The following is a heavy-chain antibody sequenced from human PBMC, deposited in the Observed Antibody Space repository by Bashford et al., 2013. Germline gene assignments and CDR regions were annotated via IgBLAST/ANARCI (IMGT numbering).Heavy chain of an antibody. V-gene: IGHV1-69*04. D-gene: IGHD1-26*01. J-gene: IGHJ4*02. Sequence: SVKVSCKASGGTFSSYAISWVRQAPGQGLEWMGRIIPILGIANYAQKFQGRVTITADKSTSTAYMELSSLRSEDTAVYYCARNSGNYPGEDYWGQGTLVTVSS. CDR1: GGTFSSYA. CDR3: ARNSGNYPGEDY. CDR2: IIPILGIA.